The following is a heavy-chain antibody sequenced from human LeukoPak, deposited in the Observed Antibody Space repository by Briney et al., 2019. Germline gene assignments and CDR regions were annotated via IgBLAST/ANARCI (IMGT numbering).Heavy chain of an antibody. CDR2: INPNSGGT. CDR1: GYTFTVYY. D-gene: IGHD2-2*01. J-gene: IGHJ6*04. V-gene: IGHV1-2*02. Sequence: ASVKVSCKASGYTFTVYYIHCVRRAPGPGLEWMGWINPNSGGTNYAQKFQGRVTLTRDTSITTAYMELNRLRSDDTAVYYCAKARGLYCSSTSCYDCDVWGKGTTVTVSS. CDR3: AKARGLYCSSTSCYDCDV.